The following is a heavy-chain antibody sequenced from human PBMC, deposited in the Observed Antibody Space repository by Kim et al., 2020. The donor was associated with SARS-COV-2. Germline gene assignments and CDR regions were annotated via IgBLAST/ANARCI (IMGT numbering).Heavy chain of an antibody. CDR3: ARHRKMDNTRYFDL. D-gene: IGHD2-2*03. J-gene: IGHJ2*01. CDR2: IYPGDSDT. V-gene: IGHV5-51*01. CDR1: GYSFANYW. Sequence: GESLKISCKGSGYSFANYWIGWVRQMPGKGLEWLGIIYPGDSDTKYSPSFQGQVTISADKSISTAYLQWSSLKASDTAMYYCARHRKMDNTRYFDLWGRGTLVTVSS.